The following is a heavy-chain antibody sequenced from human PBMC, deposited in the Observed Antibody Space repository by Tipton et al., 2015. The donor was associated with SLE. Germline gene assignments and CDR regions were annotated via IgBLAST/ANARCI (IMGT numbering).Heavy chain of an antibody. Sequence: GSLRLSCAASGFTFSSYGMHWVRQAPGKGLEWVAFIRYDGSNKYYADSVKGRFTISRDNSKNTLYLQMNSLRAEDTAVYYCAKDPPYSSSLHYGMDVWGQGTTVTVSS. D-gene: IGHD6-13*01. CDR1: GFTFSSYG. CDR2: IRYDGSNK. J-gene: IGHJ6*02. CDR3: AKDPPYSSSLHYGMDV. V-gene: IGHV3-30*02.